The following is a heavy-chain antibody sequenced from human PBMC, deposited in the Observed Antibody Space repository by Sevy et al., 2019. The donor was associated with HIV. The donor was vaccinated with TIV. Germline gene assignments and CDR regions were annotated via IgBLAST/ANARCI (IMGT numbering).Heavy chain of an antibody. Sequence: SQTRSLTCAISGDSVSSSSAIWNWIRQSPSRGLEWLGRTYYRSKWYSDSAVSVQSRITINSDTSKNQFSLQLNSVTPEDTAVYYCARGGSGTAAGKFDYWGQGTLVTVSS. CDR2: TYYRSKWYS. V-gene: IGHV6-1*01. D-gene: IGHD6-13*01. CDR3: ARGGSGTAAGKFDY. J-gene: IGHJ4*02. CDR1: GDSVSSSSAI.